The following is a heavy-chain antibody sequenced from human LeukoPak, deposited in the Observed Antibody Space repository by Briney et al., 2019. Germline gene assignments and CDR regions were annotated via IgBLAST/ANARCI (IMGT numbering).Heavy chain of an antibody. Sequence: PGGSLRLSCAPSGFTFSTYTVHWVRQAPGKGLEWVAVISYDGSNKYYADSVKGRFTISRDNSKNTLYLQMNSLRGEDTAVYYCAKVSGGGLYYDGMDVWGQGTTVTVSS. V-gene: IGHV3-30-3*01. D-gene: IGHD1-14*01. CDR2: ISYDGSNK. CDR3: AKVSGGGLYYDGMDV. CDR1: GFTFSTYT. J-gene: IGHJ6*02.